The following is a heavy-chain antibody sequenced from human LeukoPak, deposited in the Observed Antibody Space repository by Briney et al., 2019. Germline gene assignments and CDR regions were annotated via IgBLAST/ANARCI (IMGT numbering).Heavy chain of an antibody. CDR3: ARDRISGYPVFDY. J-gene: IGHJ4*02. D-gene: IGHD3-22*01. V-gene: IGHV1-69*01. Sequence: ASVKVSCXASGGTFSSYAISWVRQAPGQGLEWMGGIIPIFGTANYAQKFQGRVTITADESTSTAYMELSSLRSEDTAVYYCARDRISGYPVFDYWGQGTLVTVSS. CDR2: IIPIFGTA. CDR1: GGTFSSYA.